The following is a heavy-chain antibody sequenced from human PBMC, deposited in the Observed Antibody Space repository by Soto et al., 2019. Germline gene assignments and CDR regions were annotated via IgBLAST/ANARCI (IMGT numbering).Heavy chain of an antibody. D-gene: IGHD2-2*02. CDR1: GFTFSAFS. Sequence: EVQLVESGGGLVQPGGSLRLSCAPSGFTFSAFSMNWVRQAPGKGLEWVSYISSSSNTIYYADSVKGRFTISRDNAKNSLYLQMSSLRDEDSAVYYCAREGGRHCSPTRCYNAFDIWGQGTTVTVSS. J-gene: IGHJ3*02. CDR2: ISSSSNTI. CDR3: AREGGRHCSPTRCYNAFDI. V-gene: IGHV3-48*02.